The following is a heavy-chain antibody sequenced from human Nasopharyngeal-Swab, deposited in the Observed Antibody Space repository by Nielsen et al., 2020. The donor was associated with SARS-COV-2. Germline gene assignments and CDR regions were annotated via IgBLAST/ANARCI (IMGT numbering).Heavy chain of an antibody. J-gene: IGHJ4*02. Sequence: GGSLRLSCAASGFTFNGYGMNWVRQAPGKGLEWLSYISSSSGTIYYADSVKGRFTVARDNANNSLYLQMKSLRVEDTAVYYCARGNFGGGSLDYWGQGALVTVSS. CDR2: ISSSSGTI. CDR1: GFTFNGYG. V-gene: IGHV3-48*04. CDR3: ARGNFGGGSLDY. D-gene: IGHD3-16*01.